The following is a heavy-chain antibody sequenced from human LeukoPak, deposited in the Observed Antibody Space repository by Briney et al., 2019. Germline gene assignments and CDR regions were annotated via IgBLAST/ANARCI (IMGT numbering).Heavy chain of an antibody. J-gene: IGHJ4*02. CDR3: MGGNAN. V-gene: IGHV4-59*01. CDR2: IPYCGST. CDR1: GGSINSYY. Sequence: PSETLSLTCTVTGGSINSYYWSWIRQPPGKGLEWIGHIPYCGSTYYNPSLKSRVPISVVTCKSQFFPKLTSVTAEDPALYYFMGGNANWGQGTLVTVSS.